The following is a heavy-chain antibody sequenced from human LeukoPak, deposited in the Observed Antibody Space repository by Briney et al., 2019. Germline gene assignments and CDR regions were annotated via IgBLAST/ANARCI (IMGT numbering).Heavy chain of an antibody. CDR3: ARHREIQYSGSPGEI. CDR1: GGSINSCY. D-gene: IGHD1-26*01. CDR2: ISYSGTT. J-gene: IGHJ3*02. Sequence: PSETLSLTCTVSGGSINSCYWGWFRQPPGRGLEWVGSISYSGTTYYHPSLKNRVTISVDTSKTHFSLRLSSLTAADTAVFYCARHREIQYSGSPGEIWGQGTMVTVSS. V-gene: IGHV4-39*01.